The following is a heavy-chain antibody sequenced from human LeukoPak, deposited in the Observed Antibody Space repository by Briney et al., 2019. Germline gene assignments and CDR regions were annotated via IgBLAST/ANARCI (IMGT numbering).Heavy chain of an antibody. CDR3: AKAGPYYYDSSGSIDY. Sequence: AGSLRLSCAASGFTFSSYGMHWVRQAPGKGLEWVAFIRYDGSNKYYADSVKGRFTISRDNSKNTLYLQMSSLRAEDTAVYYCAKAGPYYYDSSGSIDYWGQGTLVTVSS. V-gene: IGHV3-30*02. CDR2: IRYDGSNK. CDR1: GFTFSSYG. J-gene: IGHJ4*02. D-gene: IGHD3-22*01.